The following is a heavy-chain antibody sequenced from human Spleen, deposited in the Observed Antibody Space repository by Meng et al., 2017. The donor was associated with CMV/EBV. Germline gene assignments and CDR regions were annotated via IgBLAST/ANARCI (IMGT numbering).Heavy chain of an antibody. CDR3: ARSNIAARNYYYYGMDV. D-gene: IGHD6-6*01. Sequence: GGSLRLSCAASGFTLSSYAMHWVRQAPGKGLEWVAVISYDGSNKYYPDSVKGRFTISRDNSKNTLYLQMNSLRAEDTAVYFCARSNIAARNYYYYGMDVWGQGTTVTVSS. CDR2: ISYDGSNK. V-gene: IGHV3-30-3*01. CDR1: GFTLSSYA. J-gene: IGHJ6*02.